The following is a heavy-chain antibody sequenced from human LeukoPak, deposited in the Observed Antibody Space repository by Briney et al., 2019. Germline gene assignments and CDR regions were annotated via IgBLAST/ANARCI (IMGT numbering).Heavy chain of an antibody. Sequence: SETLSLTCTVSGYSISSGYFWGWIRQPPGKGLEWIGSIYHSGSTSYNPSLKSRVTISVDTSKNQFSLKLSSVTAADTAVYYCARNMDYYGSGRDWGQGTLVTVSS. D-gene: IGHD3-10*01. CDR3: ARNMDYYGSGRD. V-gene: IGHV4-38-2*02. CDR1: GYSISSGYF. CDR2: IYHSGST. J-gene: IGHJ4*02.